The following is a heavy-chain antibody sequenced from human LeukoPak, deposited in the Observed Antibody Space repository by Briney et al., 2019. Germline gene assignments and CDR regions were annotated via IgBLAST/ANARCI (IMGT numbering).Heavy chain of an antibody. V-gene: IGHV3-74*01. CDR1: GFTLSSYW. CDR3: ARVPSEIGGYYPEYFRH. Sequence: GGSLRLSCAASGFTLSSYWMHWVRHAPGQGLVWVSRIKSDGRTNYADSVKGRFTISRDNAKNTVSLQMNSLRAEDTGVYYCARVPSEIGGYYPEYFRHWGQGTLVIVSS. CDR2: IKSDGRT. J-gene: IGHJ1*01. D-gene: IGHD3-22*01.